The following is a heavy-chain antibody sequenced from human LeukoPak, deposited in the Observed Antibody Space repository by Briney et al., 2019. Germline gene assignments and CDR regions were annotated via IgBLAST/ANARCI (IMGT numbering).Heavy chain of an antibody. J-gene: IGHJ4*02. Sequence: PGGSLRLSCAASGFTFSSYVMSWVRQAPGKGLEWVSAISGSGGSTYYADSVKGRFTISRDNSKNTLYLQMNSLRAEDTAVYYCAKGIAVAGTRGYFDYWGQGTLVTVSS. CDR2: ISGSGGST. CDR3: AKGIAVAGTRGYFDY. V-gene: IGHV3-23*01. CDR1: GFTFSSYV. D-gene: IGHD6-19*01.